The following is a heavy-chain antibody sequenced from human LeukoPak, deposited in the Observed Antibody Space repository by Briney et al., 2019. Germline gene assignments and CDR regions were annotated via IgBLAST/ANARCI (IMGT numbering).Heavy chain of an antibody. CDR3: ARVGVSTYYDFWSGYYNY. CDR1: GFTFSDYY. D-gene: IGHD3-3*01. Sequence: GGSLRLSCAASGFTFSDYYMSWIRQAPGKGLEWVSYISSSGSTIYYADSVEGRFTISRDNAKNSLYLQMNSLRAEDTAVYYCARVGVSTYYDFWSGYYNYWGQGTLVTVSS. V-gene: IGHV3-11*04. J-gene: IGHJ4*02. CDR2: ISSSGSTI.